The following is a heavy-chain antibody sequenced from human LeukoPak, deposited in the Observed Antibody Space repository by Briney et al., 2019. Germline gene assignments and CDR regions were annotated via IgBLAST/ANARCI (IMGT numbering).Heavy chain of an antibody. CDR3: ARNIVVVPAASNWFDP. D-gene: IGHD2-2*01. CDR1: GYTFTSYY. Sequence: ASVKVSCKASGYTFTSYYMHWVRQAPGQGLEWMGIINPSGGSTSYAQKFQGRVTMTRDTSTGTVYMELSSLRSEDTAVYYCARNIVVVPAASNWFDPWGQGTLVTVSS. V-gene: IGHV1-46*03. CDR2: INPSGGST. J-gene: IGHJ5*02.